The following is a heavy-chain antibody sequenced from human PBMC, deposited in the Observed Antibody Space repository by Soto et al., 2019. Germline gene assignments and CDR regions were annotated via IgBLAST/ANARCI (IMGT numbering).Heavy chain of an antibody. V-gene: IGHV4-59*01. CDR1: GGSISSYY. J-gene: IGHJ3*02. CDR2: IYYSGST. CDR3: ARVAAAAFYDAFDI. Sequence: KPSETLSLTCTVSGGSISSYYWSWIRQPPGEGLEWIGYIYYSGSTNYNPSLKSRVTISVDTSKNQFSLKLSSVTAADTAVYYCARVAAAAFYDAFDIWGQGTMVTVSS. D-gene: IGHD6-13*01.